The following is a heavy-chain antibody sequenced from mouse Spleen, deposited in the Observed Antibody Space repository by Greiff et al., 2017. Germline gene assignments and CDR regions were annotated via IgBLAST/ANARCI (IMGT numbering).Heavy chain of an antibody. CDR3: NAYDYDFH. V-gene: IGHV14-4*02. CDR2: IDPENGDT. CDR1: GFNIKDYY. Sequence: EVKLMESGAELVRSGASVKLSCTASGFNIKDYYMHWVKQRPEQGLEWIGWIDPENGDTEYAPKFQGKATMTADTSSNTAYLQLSSLTSEDTAVYYCNAYDYDFHWGQGTTLTVSS. D-gene: IGHD2-4*01. J-gene: IGHJ2*01.